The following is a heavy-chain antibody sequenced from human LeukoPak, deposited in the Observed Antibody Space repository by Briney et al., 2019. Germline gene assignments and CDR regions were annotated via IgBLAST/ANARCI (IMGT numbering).Heavy chain of an antibody. J-gene: IGHJ4*02. CDR2: IYYSGST. CDR3: ARGVLQPYYFDY. D-gene: IGHD2-2*01. CDR1: GGSISNGDYY. Sequence: SQTLSLTCTVSGGSISNGDYYWSWIRQPPGKSLEWIGYIYYSGSTYYNPSLKSRVTISVDTSKNQFSLKLSSVTAADTAVYYCARGVLQPYYFDYWGQGTLVTVSS. V-gene: IGHV4-30-4*01.